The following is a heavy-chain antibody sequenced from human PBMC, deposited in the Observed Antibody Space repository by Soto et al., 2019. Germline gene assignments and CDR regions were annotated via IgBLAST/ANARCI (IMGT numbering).Heavy chain of an antibody. CDR3: ARDGQGLAPYALDV. V-gene: IGHV3-33*01. Sequence: QVQLVESGGGVAQPGRSLRLSCTVSGFTFRGHAMHWVRQAPGKGLEWVTEIWYDGSNKYYAESVKGRFTITRDNSKNTLYLPMNSQRVEDMAVYYCARDGQGLAPYALDVWGQGTSVTVSS. J-gene: IGHJ6*02. CDR2: IWYDGSNK. D-gene: IGHD6-19*01. CDR1: GFTFRGHA.